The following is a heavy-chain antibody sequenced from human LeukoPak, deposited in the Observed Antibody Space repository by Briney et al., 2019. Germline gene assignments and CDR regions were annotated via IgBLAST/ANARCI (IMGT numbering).Heavy chain of an antibody. D-gene: IGHD6-19*01. CDR3: ARVKLVAGLSLFDP. CDR1: GFTFSSYS. J-gene: IGHJ5*02. V-gene: IGHV3-48*04. CDR2: ISSSSSTI. Sequence: GGSLRLSCAASGFTFSSYSMNWVRQAPGKGLEWVSYISSSSSTIYYADSVKGRFTISRDNAKNSLYLQMNSLRAEDTAVYYCARVKLVAGLSLFDPWGQGTLVTVSS.